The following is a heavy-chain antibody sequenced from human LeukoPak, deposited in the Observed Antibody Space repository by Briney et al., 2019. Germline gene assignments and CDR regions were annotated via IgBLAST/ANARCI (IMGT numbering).Heavy chain of an antibody. CDR3: ARESVVVPAANSYGMDV. CDR1: GFPFSRYS. J-gene: IGHJ6*04. D-gene: IGHD2-2*01. V-gene: IGHV3-21*01. CDR2: ISSSSSYI. Sequence: GGSLRLSCAASGFPFSRYSMKWVRQAPGKGLEWVSSISSSSSYIYYADSVKGRFTISRDNAKNSLYLQMNSLRAEDTAVYYCARESVVVPAANSYGMDVWGKGTTVTVSS.